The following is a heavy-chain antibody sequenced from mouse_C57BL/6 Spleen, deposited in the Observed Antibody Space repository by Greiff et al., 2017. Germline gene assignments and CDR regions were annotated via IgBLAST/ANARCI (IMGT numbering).Heavy chain of an antibody. V-gene: IGHV1-81*01. J-gene: IGHJ4*01. CDR2: IYPRSGNT. CDR1: GYTFTSYG. D-gene: IGHD4-1*01. Sequence: VKLVESGAELARPGASVKLSCKASGYTFTSYGISWVKQRTGQGLEWIGEIYPRSGNTYYNEKFKGKATLTADKSSSTAYMELRSLTSEDSAVYFCAREGTGRDYAMDYWGQGTSVTVSS. CDR3: AREGTGRDYAMDY.